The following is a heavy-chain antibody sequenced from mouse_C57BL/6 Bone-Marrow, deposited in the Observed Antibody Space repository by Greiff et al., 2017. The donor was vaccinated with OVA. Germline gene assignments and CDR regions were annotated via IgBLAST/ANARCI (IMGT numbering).Heavy chain of an antibody. CDR1: GYTFTSYW. V-gene: IGHV1-64*01. CDR3: ARSGARAWFAY. D-gene: IGHD4-1*01. CDR2: IHPNSGST. J-gene: IGHJ3*01. Sequence: QVQLQQPGAELVKPGASVKLSCKASGYTFTSYWMHWVKQRPGQGLEWIGMIHPNSGSTNYNEKFKSKATLTVDKSSSTAYMQLSSLTSEDSAVYYCARSGARAWFAYWGQETLVTVSA.